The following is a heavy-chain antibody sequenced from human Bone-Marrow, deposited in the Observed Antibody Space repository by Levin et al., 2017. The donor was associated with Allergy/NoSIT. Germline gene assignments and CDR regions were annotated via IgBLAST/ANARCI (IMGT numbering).Heavy chain of an antibody. Sequence: PGASVKVSCKASGYSLNTYGINWVRLAPGQGPEWMGWSSVYSDNTNFAQKFQGRVTMTTDTSTGTVYMELRSLTSDDTAVYYCARHRLSVEVGLDVWGQGTTVTVSS. V-gene: IGHV1-18*01. CDR1: GYSLNTYG. CDR3: ARHRLSVEVGLDV. D-gene: IGHD4-23*01. CDR2: SSVYSDNT. J-gene: IGHJ6*02.